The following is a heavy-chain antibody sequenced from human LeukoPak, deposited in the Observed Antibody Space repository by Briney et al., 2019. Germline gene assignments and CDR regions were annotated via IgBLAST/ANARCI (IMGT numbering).Heavy chain of an antibody. CDR1: GYTFISYY. V-gene: IGHV1-46*01. Sequence: GASVKVSCKASGYTFISYYMHWVRQAPGQGLEWVGVIKPSSGSTTYAQKFQGRLTMTRDTSTSTVYMDLSSLRSEDTAIYYCARHSLPGTTPFDCWGQGTLVTVSS. J-gene: IGHJ4*02. CDR2: IKPSSGST. CDR3: ARHSLPGTTPFDC. D-gene: IGHD1-1*01.